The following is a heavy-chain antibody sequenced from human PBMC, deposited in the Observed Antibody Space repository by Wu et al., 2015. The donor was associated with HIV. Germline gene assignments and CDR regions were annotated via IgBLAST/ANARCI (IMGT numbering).Heavy chain of an antibody. CDR3: ARDNIATVTHYYYYNGMDV. CDR2: IIPIFGTA. J-gene: IGHJ6*02. Sequence: QVQLVQSGAEVKKPGSSVKVSCKASGGTFSSYAISWVRQAPGQGLEWMGGIIPIFGTANYAQKFQGRVTITTDDSTSTAYMALSSLRSEDTAVYYCARDNIATVTHYYYYNGMDVVGPRDHGHRLL. V-gene: IGHV1-69*05. D-gene: IGHD4-11*01. CDR1: GGTFSSYA.